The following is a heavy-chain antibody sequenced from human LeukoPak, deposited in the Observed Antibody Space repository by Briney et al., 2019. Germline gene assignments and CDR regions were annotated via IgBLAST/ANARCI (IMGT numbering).Heavy chain of an antibody. CDR3: ARQSPSTYSSNWYNWFDP. D-gene: IGHD6-13*01. Sequence: NPSETLSLTCTVSGGSISSYYWSWIRQPPGKGLEWIGYIYYSGTTYYNPSLKSRVTISVDTSKNQFSLRLSSVTAADTGVYYCARQSPSTYSSNWYNWFDPWGQGTLVTVSS. CDR2: IYYSGTT. J-gene: IGHJ5*02. V-gene: IGHV4-59*04. CDR1: GGSISSYY.